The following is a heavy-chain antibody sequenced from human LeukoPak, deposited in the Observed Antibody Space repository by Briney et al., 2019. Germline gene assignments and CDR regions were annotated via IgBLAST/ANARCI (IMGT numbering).Heavy chain of an antibody. Sequence: SETLSRTCAVSGGSISSGGYYWSWIRQHPGKGLEWIGYIYYSGSTYYNPSLKSRVTISVDTSKNQFSLKLSSVTAADTAVYYCARARSSGWLGYWGQGTLVTVSS. CDR2: IYYSGST. V-gene: IGHV4-31*11. D-gene: IGHD6-19*01. CDR3: ARARSSGWLGY. J-gene: IGHJ4*02. CDR1: GGSISSGGYY.